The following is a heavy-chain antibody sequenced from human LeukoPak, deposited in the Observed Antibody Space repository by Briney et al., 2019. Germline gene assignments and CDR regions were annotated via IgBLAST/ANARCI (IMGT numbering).Heavy chain of an antibody. D-gene: IGHD3-10*01. Sequence: GASVKVSCKVSGYTLTELSMHWVRQAPGKGLEWMGGFDPEDGETIYAQKFQGRVTMTEDTSTDTAYMELSSLRSEDTAVYYCATVAERVRGVIIKLRGGAFDIWGQGTMVTVSS. CDR2: FDPEDGET. V-gene: IGHV1-24*01. CDR3: ATVAERVRGVIIKLRGGAFDI. J-gene: IGHJ3*02. CDR1: GYTLTELS.